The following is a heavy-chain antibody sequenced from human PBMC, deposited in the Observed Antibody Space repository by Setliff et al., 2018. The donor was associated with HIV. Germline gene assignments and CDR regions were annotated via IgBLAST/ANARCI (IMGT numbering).Heavy chain of an antibody. D-gene: IGHD3-3*01. Sequence: ASVKVSCKASGYTFTSYAMNWVRQAPGQGLEWMGWINTNTGNPTYAQGFTGRFVFSLDTSVSTAYLQISSLKAEDTAVYYCARVPQQRYDFWSGYGLAYYFDYWGQGTLVTVSS. J-gene: IGHJ4*02. V-gene: IGHV7-4-1*02. CDR3: ARVPQQRYDFWSGYGLAYYFDY. CDR2: INTNTGNP. CDR1: GYTFTSYA.